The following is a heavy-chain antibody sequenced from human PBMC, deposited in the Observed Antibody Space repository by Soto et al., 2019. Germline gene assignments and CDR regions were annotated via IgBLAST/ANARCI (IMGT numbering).Heavy chain of an antibody. D-gene: IGHD6-13*01. J-gene: IGHJ4*02. CDR3: ARDHAAAALLPLDY. V-gene: IGHV1-69*04. CDR2: IIPILGIA. CDR1: GYTFASYA. Sequence: ASVKVSCKASGYTFASYAISWVRQAPGQGLEWMGRIIPILGIANYAQKFQGRVTITADKSTSTAYMELSSLRSEDTAVYYCARDHAAAALLPLDYWGQGTLVTVSS.